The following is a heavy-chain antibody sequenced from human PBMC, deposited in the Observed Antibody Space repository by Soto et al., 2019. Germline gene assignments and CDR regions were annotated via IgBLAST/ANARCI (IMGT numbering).Heavy chain of an antibody. Sequence: SETLSLTCAVSGGSISTSNWWSWVRQPPGKGLEWIGEVYRTGSTNYNPSLESRLTISVDKSKNQFSLKLTSVTAADTAVYYCARARATIAAAAIFDCRGKGTLVTVSS. CDR1: GGSISTSNW. CDR2: VYRTGST. V-gene: IGHV4-4*02. D-gene: IGHD6-13*01. CDR3: ARARATIAAAAIFDC. J-gene: IGHJ4*02.